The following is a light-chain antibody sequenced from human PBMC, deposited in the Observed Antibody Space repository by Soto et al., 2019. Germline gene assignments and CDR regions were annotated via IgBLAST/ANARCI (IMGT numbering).Light chain of an antibody. Sequence: EIVMTQSPATLSVSPGERATLSCRASQPVSDNVAWCRQKPGQAPTLLIYGASTRATGIPARFSGSGSGTEFTLTISSLQSEDFAVYYCQQFHNWPYTFGQGTKLEIK. V-gene: IGKV3-15*01. CDR1: QPVSDN. CDR2: GAS. CDR3: QQFHNWPYT. J-gene: IGKJ2*01.